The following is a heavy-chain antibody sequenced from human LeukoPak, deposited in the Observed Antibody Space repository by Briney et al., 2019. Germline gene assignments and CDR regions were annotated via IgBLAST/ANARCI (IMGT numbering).Heavy chain of an antibody. Sequence: SETLSLTCAVYGGSFSGYYWSWIRQPPGKGLEWIGEINHSGSTNYNPSLKSRVTISVDTSKNQFSLKLSSVTAADTAVYYCARGGGFLYYRDVWGKGTTVTVSS. V-gene: IGHV4-34*01. D-gene: IGHD3-16*01. CDR1: GGSFSGYY. J-gene: IGHJ6*03. CDR2: INHSGST. CDR3: ARGGGFLYYRDV.